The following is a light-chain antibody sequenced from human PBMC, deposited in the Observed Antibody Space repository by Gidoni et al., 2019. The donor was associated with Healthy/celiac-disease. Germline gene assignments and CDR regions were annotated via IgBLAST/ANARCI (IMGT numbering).Light chain of an antibody. Sequence: DNQMTQSPSSLSASVGDRVTITCQASQDISNYLNWYQQKPGKAPKLLIYDASNLETGVPSRFSGSGSGTDFTFTISSLQPEDIATYYCQQYANLPLTFGGXTKVEI. CDR3: QQYANLPLT. CDR1: QDISNY. J-gene: IGKJ4*01. CDR2: DAS. V-gene: IGKV1-33*01.